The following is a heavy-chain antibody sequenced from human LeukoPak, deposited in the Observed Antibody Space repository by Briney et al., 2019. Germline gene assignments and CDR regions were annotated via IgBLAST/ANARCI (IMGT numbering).Heavy chain of an antibody. Sequence: SETLSLTCTVSGGSISSYYWRWIRQPPGKGLEWIGYIYYSGSTNYNPSLKSRVTISVDTFKNQFSLKLSSVTAADTAVYYCARQVGYCSGGSCSKTRPFDYWGQGTLVTVSS. D-gene: IGHD2-15*01. CDR3: ARQVGYCSGGSCSKTRPFDY. V-gene: IGHV4-59*08. CDR1: GGSISSYY. CDR2: IYYSGST. J-gene: IGHJ4*02.